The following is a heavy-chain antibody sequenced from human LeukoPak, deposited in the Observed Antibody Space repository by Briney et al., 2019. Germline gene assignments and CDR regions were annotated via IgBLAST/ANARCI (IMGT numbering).Heavy chain of an antibody. V-gene: IGHV4-59*02. Sequence: PSETLSLTCTVSGGSVSSYYWNWLRQPPGKGLEWIGYISNSGSGSTKYNPSLESRVTMSVETSKNQFSLKLSSVTAADTAVYYCARWNGGRTHFASWGQGTLVTVSS. CDR2: ISNSGSGST. CDR1: GGSVSSYY. J-gene: IGHJ4*02. D-gene: IGHD1-26*01. CDR3: ARWNGGRTHFAS.